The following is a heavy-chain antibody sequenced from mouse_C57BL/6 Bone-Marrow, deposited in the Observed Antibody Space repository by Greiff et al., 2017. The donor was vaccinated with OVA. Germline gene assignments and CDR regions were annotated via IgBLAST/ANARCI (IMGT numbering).Heavy chain of an antibody. D-gene: IGHD2-3*01. V-gene: IGHV1-18*01. Sequence: EVKLQESGPELVKPGASVKIPCKASGYTFTDYNMDWVKQSHGKSLEWIGDINPNNGGTIYNQKFKGKATLTVDKSSSAAYMVLRSLTSEDTAVYYCARREGWLLDYWGQGTTLTVSA. CDR2: INPNNGGT. CDR1: GYTFTDYN. CDR3: ARREGWLLDY. J-gene: IGHJ2*01.